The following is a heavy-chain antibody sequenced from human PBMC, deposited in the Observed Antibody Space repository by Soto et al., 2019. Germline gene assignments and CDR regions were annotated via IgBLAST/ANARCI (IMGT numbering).Heavy chain of an antibody. V-gene: IGHV4-4*02. CDR3: ARTDSRGSWAAWF. Sequence: SETLSLTCAVPGDSINSSHWWNWVRQPPEKGLEWIGQISHSGSTTYNPSLTSRVTISVDTSKNQFSLKLSSVTAADTAVYYCARTDSRGSWAAWFWGQGTLVTVSS. D-gene: IGHD3-22*01. J-gene: IGHJ4*02. CDR1: GDSINSSHW. CDR2: ISHSGST.